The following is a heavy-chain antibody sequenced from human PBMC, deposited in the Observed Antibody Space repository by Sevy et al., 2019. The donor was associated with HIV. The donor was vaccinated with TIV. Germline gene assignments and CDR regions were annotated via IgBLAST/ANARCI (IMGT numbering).Heavy chain of an antibody. Sequence: SETLSLTCTVSGGSISSYYWSWIRQPPGKGLEWIGYIYYSGSTNYNPSLKSRVTISVDTSKNQFSLKLSSVTAADTAVYYCARELCSGGSCRFDYWGQGTLVTVSS. J-gene: IGHJ4*02. V-gene: IGHV4-59*13. CDR2: IYYSGST. CDR1: GGSISSYY. CDR3: ARELCSGGSCRFDY. D-gene: IGHD2-15*01.